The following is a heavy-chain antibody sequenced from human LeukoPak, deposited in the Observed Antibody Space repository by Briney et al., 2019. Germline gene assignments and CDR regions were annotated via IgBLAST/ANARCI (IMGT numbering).Heavy chain of an antibody. J-gene: IGHJ3*02. CDR3: ARVRFDTAMVEDI. D-gene: IGHD5-18*01. Sequence: SETLSLTCTVSGGSISSYYWSWIRQPPGKGLEWIGYIYYSGSTNYNPSLKSRVTISVDTSKDQFSLKLSSVTAADTAVYYCARVRFDTAMVEDIWGQGTMVTVSS. CDR1: GGSISSYY. CDR2: IYYSGST. V-gene: IGHV4-59*01.